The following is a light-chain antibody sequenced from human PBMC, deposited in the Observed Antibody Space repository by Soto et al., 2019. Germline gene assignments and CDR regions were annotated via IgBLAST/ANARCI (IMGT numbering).Light chain of an antibody. Sequence: QSVLTQPPSASGTPGQRVTISCSGSSSNIGSNYVYCYQQLPGTAPKLLIYRNNQRPSGVPDRFSGSTSGTSASLAISGLRSEDEANYYCAAWDDSLSGVVFGGGTKLTVL. CDR3: AAWDDSLSGVV. V-gene: IGLV1-47*01. CDR1: SSNIGSNY. CDR2: RNN. J-gene: IGLJ3*02.